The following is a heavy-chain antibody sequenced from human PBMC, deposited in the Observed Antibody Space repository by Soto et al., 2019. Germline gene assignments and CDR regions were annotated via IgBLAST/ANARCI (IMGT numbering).Heavy chain of an antibody. V-gene: IGHV3-33*01. CDR3: ARDTHSGWHPSHAFDI. CDR2: IWYDGSNK. J-gene: IGHJ3*02. Sequence: QVQLVESGGGVVQPGRSLRLSCAASGFTFSSYSMHWVRQAPGKGLEWVAVIWYDGSNKYYADSVKGRFTISRDNSKNTLYLQMNSLRAEDTAVYYCARDTHSGWHPSHAFDIWGQGTMVTVSS. D-gene: IGHD6-19*01. CDR1: GFTFSSYS.